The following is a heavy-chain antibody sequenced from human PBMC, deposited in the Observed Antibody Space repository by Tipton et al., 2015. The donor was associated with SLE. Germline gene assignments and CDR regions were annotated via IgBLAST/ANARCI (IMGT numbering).Heavy chain of an antibody. CDR1: GFTFSSYV. D-gene: IGHD6-6*01. V-gene: IGHV3-30*03. Sequence: RSLRLSCAASGFTFSSYVMHWVRQAPGKGLVCVAVISYDGSNKYYADSVKGRLTISRDNSKNTLYLQMNSLRAEDTAVYYCARDALSSIAALSNWFDPWGQGTLVSVCS. CDR2: ISYDGSNK. J-gene: IGHJ5*02. CDR3: ARDALSSIAALSNWFDP.